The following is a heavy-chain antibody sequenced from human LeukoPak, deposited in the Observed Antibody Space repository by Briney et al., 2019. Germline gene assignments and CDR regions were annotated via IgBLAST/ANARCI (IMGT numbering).Heavy chain of an antibody. D-gene: IGHD6-25*01. Sequence: SETLSLTCTVSGGSISSYYWSWIRRPPGKGLEWIGYIYYSGSTNYNPSLKSRVTISVDTSKNQFSLKLSSVTAADTAVYYCARNIGAALNWFDPWGQGTLVTVSS. CDR3: ARNIGAALNWFDP. V-gene: IGHV4-59*01. J-gene: IGHJ5*02. CDR2: IYYSGST. CDR1: GGSISSYY.